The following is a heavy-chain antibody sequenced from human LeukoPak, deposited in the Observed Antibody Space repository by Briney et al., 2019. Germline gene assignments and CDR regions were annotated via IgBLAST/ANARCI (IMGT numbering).Heavy chain of an antibody. J-gene: IGHJ4*02. CDR1: GGSMSTTTYH. D-gene: IGHD5-12*01. V-gene: IGHV4-39*01. Sequence: PSETLSLTCTVSGGSMSTTTYHWGWIRQPPGKGLEWIGSIYYSGSTYYNPSLKSRVTISVDTSKNQLSLHLSSVSAADTAVYYCARHGTGYDFFFAYWGQGTLVTVSP. CDR3: ARHGTGYDFFFAY. CDR2: IYYSGST.